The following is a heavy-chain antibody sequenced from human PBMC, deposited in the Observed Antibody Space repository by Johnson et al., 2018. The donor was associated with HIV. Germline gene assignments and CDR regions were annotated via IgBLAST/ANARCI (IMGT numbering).Heavy chain of an antibody. D-gene: IGHD3-22*01. CDR1: GFTFSTYG. Sequence: QMLLVESGGGVVQPGGSLRLSCAASGFTFSTYGMHWVRQAPGKGLEWVAFIRYDGSNKYYADSVQGRFTISRDNSKNTMDLQMNSLRAEDTAVYYCAKEYYYDSSGFPDAFDIWGQGTMVTVSS. V-gene: IGHV3-30*02. CDR3: AKEYYYDSSGFPDAFDI. J-gene: IGHJ3*02. CDR2: IRYDGSNK.